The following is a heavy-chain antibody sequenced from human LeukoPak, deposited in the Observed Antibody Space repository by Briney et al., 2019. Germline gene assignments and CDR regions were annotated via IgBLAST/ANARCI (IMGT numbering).Heavy chain of an antibody. CDR2: ISSSGSTI. D-gene: IGHD6-19*01. Sequence: GGSLRLSCAASGFTFSSYEMNWVRQAPGKGLEWVSYISSSGSTIYYADSVKGRFTISRDNAKNSLYLQMNSLRAEDTAVYYCARGVRQWLLTYYFDYWGQGTLVTVFS. V-gene: IGHV3-48*03. CDR3: ARGVRQWLLTYYFDY. J-gene: IGHJ4*02. CDR1: GFTFSSYE.